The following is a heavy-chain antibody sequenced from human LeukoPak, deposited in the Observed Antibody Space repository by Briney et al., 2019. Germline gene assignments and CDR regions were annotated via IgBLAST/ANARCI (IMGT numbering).Heavy chain of an antibody. D-gene: IGHD3-3*01. V-gene: IGHV4-31*03. CDR1: GGPISSGGYY. CDR3: ARSTGDVYDFWSGYEGNNWFDP. Sequence: SQTLSLTCTVSGGPISSGGYYWSWIRQHPGKGLEWIGYIYYSGSTYYNPSLKSRVTISVDTSKNQFSLKLSSVTAADTAVYYCARSTGDVYDFWSGYEGNNWFDPWGQGTLVTVSS. CDR2: IYYSGST. J-gene: IGHJ5*02.